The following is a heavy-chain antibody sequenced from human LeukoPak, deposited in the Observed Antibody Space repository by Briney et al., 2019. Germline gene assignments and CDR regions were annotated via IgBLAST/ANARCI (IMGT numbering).Heavy chain of an antibody. CDR3: TTGPPSSSWYIDAFDI. CDR1: GFTFSNAW. D-gene: IGHD6-13*01. V-gene: IGHV3-15*01. Sequence: PGGSLRLSCAASGFTFSNAWMSWVRQAPGKGLEWVGRIKSKTDGGTTDYAAPVKGRFTISRDDSKNTLYLQMNSLKTEDTAVYYCTTGPPSSSWYIDAFDIWGQGTMVTVSS. CDR2: IKSKTDGGTT. J-gene: IGHJ3*02.